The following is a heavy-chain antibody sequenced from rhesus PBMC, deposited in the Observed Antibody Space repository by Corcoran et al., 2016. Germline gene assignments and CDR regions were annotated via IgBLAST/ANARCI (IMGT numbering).Heavy chain of an antibody. J-gene: IGHJ6*01. CDR3: ARDHLANPYYEDDYGYYYYGLDS. CDR2: IYGSGGGT. D-gene: IGHD3-9*01. V-gene: IGHV4-106*01. CDR1: GGSISDDYY. Sequence: QVQLQESGPGLVKPSETLSLTCAVSGGSISDDYYWSWIRQPPGKGLEWIGYIYGSGGGTNSNPSLKNRVTLSIDTSKNQFSLKLSSVTAADTAVYYCARDHLANPYYEDDYGYYYYGLDSWGQGVVVTVSS.